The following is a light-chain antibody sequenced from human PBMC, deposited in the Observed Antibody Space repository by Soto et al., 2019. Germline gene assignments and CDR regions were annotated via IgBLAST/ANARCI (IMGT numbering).Light chain of an antibody. J-gene: IGLJ2*01. CDR3: SSYTVRNTLGA. Sequence: QSALTQPASISGSPGQSITISCTGSNSDIGSYDFVAWYQQPPGRSPRLIIYGVINRPPGVSDRFSGSKSGNTASLTISGLQEDDEADYYCSSYTVRNTLGAFGGGTKLTVL. V-gene: IGLV2-14*03. CDR2: GVI. CDR1: NSDIGSYDF.